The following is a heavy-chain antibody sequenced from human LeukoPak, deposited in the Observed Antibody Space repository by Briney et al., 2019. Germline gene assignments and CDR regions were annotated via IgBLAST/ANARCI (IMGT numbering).Heavy chain of an antibody. J-gene: IGHJ3*02. CDR1: GYTFTGYY. D-gene: IGHD3-10*01. V-gene: IGHV1-2*02. Sequence: ASVKVSCKASGYTFTGYYMHWVRQAPGQGLEWMGWINPNSGGTNYAQKFQGRVTMTRDTSISTAYMELSRLGSDDTAVYYCARRFLLWFGELSIGAFDIWGQGTMVTVSS. CDR2: INPNSGGT. CDR3: ARRFLLWFGELSIGAFDI.